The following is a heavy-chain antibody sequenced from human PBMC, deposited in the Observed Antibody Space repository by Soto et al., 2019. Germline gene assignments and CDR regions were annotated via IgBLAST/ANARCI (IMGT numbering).Heavy chain of an antibody. D-gene: IGHD1-7*01. CDR2: IYPDDSDA. Sequence: GESLKISCQASGYRFIAYWLGWVRQMPGKGLEWLGSIYPDDSDARYSPSFQGQVTFSVDKSSDTAYLQWSSLKPSDTAIYYCARLNPWELLPDYWGHGTLVTVSS. V-gene: IGHV5-51*01. CDR1: GYRFIAYW. J-gene: IGHJ4*01. CDR3: ARLNPWELLPDY.